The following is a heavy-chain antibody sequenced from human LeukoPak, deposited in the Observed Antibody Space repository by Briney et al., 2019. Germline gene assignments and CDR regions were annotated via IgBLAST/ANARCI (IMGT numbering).Heavy chain of an antibody. V-gene: IGHV1-46*01. CDR1: DTPSPVM. CDR2: GGST. CDR3: ARDNSVRDEAWWFNP. D-gene: IGHD5-24*01. J-gene: IGHJ5*02. Sequence: GASVKVSARLLDTPSPVMISNGCGRPPDKDLSGGGSTTYAQKFQGRVTLTRDMSTSTDYLELSSLRSEDTAVYYCARDNSVRDEAWWFNPWGQGTLVTVSS.